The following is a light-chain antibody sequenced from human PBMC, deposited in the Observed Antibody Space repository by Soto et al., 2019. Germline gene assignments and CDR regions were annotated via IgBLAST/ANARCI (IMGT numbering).Light chain of an antibody. V-gene: IGKV3-11*01. J-gene: IGKJ1*01. CDR2: DAS. CDR3: LQRSGWPWT. Sequence: EIVLTQSPATLSLSPGERATLSCRASQSVSSYLAWYQQKPGQAPRLLIYDASNRATDIPARFSGSGSGTDFTLTISSLEPEDFAVYYCLQRSGWPWTFGQGTEVEIK. CDR1: QSVSSY.